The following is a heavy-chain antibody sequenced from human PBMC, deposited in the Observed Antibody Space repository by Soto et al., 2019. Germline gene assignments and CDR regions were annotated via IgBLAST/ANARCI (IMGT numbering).Heavy chain of an antibody. D-gene: IGHD3-3*01. Sequence: QVQLVQSGAEVKKPGSSVKVSCKASGGTLSNYAIAWVRLAPGQGLEWVGGVIPIFSIMKYAQMFQDRVTFTADDSTNTAYMELSSLTSEDTAVYYCARGRTIFGVVNFDYWGQGTLVTVSS. CDR2: VIPIFSIM. CDR3: ARGRTIFGVVNFDY. V-gene: IGHV1-69*01. CDR1: GGTLSNYA. J-gene: IGHJ4*02.